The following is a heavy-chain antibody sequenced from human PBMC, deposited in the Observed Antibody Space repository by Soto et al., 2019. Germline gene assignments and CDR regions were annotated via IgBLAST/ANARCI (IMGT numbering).Heavy chain of an antibody. V-gene: IGHV1-69*06. Sequence: QVQLVQSGAEVKKPGSSVKVSCKASGGTFSSYAISWVRQAPGQGLEWMGGIIPIFGTANYAQKFQGRVTITADKSTSTAYMELSSLRSEDTAVYYCATSGYGGYDRYYYYYGMDVWGQGTTVTVSS. J-gene: IGHJ6*02. D-gene: IGHD5-12*01. CDR1: GGTFSSYA. CDR3: ATSGYGGYDRYYYYYGMDV. CDR2: IIPIFGTA.